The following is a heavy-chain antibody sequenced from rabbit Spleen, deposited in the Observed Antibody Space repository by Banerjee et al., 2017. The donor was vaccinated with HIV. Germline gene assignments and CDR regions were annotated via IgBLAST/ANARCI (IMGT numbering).Heavy chain of an antibody. CDR3: ARDLVTAIGWNFAL. CDR1: GFSFSVNYY. J-gene: IGHJ6*01. V-gene: IGHV1S45*01. D-gene: IGHD7-1*01. Sequence: QEQLEESGGDLVKPGASLTLTCTASGFSFSVNYYMCWVRQAPGKGLEWITCINIATGKSVYASWVSGRFIMSRTSSTTVTLQMTSLTAADTATYFCARDLVTAIGWNFALWGPGTLVTVS. CDR2: INIATGKS.